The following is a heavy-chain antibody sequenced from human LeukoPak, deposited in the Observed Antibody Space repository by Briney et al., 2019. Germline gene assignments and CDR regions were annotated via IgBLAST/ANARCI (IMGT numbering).Heavy chain of an antibody. V-gene: IGHV3-23*01. CDR2: ISGSGDTT. CDR3: AKDRQYIAARPDY. J-gene: IGHJ4*02. CDR1: GFTFNSYA. Sequence: GGSLRLSCAASGFTFNSYALTWVRQAPGKGLEWVSAISGSGDTTSYADSVKGRFTISRDNSKNTLYLQMNSLRAEDTAVYYCAKDRQYIAARPDYWGQGTLVTVSS. D-gene: IGHD6-6*01.